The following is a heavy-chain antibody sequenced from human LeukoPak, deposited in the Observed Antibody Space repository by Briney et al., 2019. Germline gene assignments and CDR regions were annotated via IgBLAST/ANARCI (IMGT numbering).Heavy chain of an antibody. CDR3: ARDNFWSGYYTNPYFDY. CDR1: GFTFSSYW. D-gene: IGHD3-3*01. J-gene: IGHJ4*02. CDR2: IKQDGSEK. Sequence: PGGSLRLSCAASGFTFSSYWRSWVRQAPGKGLEWVANIKQDGSEKYYVDSVKGRFTISRDNAKNSLYLQMNSLRAEDTAVYYCARDNFWSGYYTNPYFDYWGQGTLVTVSS. V-gene: IGHV3-7*01.